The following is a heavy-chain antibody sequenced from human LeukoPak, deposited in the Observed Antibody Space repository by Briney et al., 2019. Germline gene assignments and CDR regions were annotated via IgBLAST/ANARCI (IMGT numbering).Heavy chain of an antibody. CDR1: GFTFSSYS. Sequence: GGSLRPSCAASGFTFSSYSMNWVRQAPGKGLEWVSSISSSSSYIYYADSVKGRFTISRDNAKNTLYLQMNSLRAEDTAMYYRAARGYCSSTSCLLEYWGQGTLVTVSS. CDR3: AARGYCSSTSCLLEY. V-gene: IGHV3-21*06. D-gene: IGHD2-2*01. J-gene: IGHJ4*02. CDR2: ISSSSSYI.